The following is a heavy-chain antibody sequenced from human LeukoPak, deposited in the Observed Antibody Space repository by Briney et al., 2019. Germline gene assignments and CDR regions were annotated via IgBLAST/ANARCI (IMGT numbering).Heavy chain of an antibody. Sequence: GGSLRLSCAASGFTFSSYGMHWVRQAPGKGLEWVAVIWYDGSNKYYADSVKGRFTISRDNSKNTLYLQMNSLRAEDTAVYYCARDEYGSGSYYNVYLDYYYGMDVWGQGTTVTVSS. CDR2: IWYDGSNK. CDR3: ARDEYGSGSYYNVYLDYYYGMDV. V-gene: IGHV3-33*01. J-gene: IGHJ6*02. D-gene: IGHD3-10*01. CDR1: GFTFSSYG.